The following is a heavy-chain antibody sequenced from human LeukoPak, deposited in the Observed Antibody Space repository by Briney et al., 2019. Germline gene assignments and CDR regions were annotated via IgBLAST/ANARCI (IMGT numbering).Heavy chain of an antibody. D-gene: IGHD5-12*01. CDR3: ARARAIVAPFDY. J-gene: IGHJ4*02. Sequence: ETLSLTCTVSGGSISSYYWSWIRQPPGKGLEWIGYIYYSGTTNYNPSLKSRVTISVDTSKNQFSLKLSSVTAADTAVYYCARARAIVAPFDYWGQGTLVTVSS. CDR2: IYYSGTT. CDR1: GGSISSYY. V-gene: IGHV4-59*01.